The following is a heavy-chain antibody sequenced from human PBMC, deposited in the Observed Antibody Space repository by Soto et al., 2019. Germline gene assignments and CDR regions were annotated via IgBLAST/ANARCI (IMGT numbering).Heavy chain of an antibody. J-gene: IGHJ3*01. CDR3: AMSAGYGGAFDV. V-gene: IGHV3-23*01. CDR2: ITNNGDTT. CDR1: GFTFSIYA. Sequence: ESGGALAQPGGSLRLSCVGSGFTFSIYALTWVRQAPGKGLEWVSLITNNGDTTFFGDSVKGRFSISRDNSKNTLYLQLENLSAEATAVYYCAMSAGYGGAFDVWGQGTMVAVSS. D-gene: IGHD5-12*01.